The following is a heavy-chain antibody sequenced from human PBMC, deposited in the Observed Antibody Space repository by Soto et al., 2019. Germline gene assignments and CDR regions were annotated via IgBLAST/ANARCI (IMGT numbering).Heavy chain of an antibody. CDR1: GFSCVDYY. J-gene: IGHJ6*02. D-gene: IGHD6-13*01. CDR2: SSRSTTYT. Sequence: PGGFLRLSGAASGFSCVDYYMPCIRQGPGDGLDWIDYSSRSTTYTNDADSVNGRFTISTDNAKNSLDLQMNSLRAEDTAVYYCARRNHLAAANYYHYSMDVWGQWT. V-gene: IGHV3-11*06. CDR3: ARRNHLAAANYYHYSMDV.